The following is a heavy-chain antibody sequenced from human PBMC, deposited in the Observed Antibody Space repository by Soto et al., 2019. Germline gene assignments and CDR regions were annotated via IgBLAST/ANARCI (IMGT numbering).Heavy chain of an antibody. J-gene: IGHJ4*02. V-gene: IGHV4-39*01. Sequence: PSETLSLTCTVSNDSIRSGTYYWAWIRQPPGRGLEWIGSLSYLGTTDYNPSLKSRVTISKDASKNQFSLKLTSMTAADTAVYYCATGRSDSGWYEEHLRGQGTLVTVSS. CDR2: LSYLGTT. CDR1: NDSIRSGTYY. CDR3: ATGRSDSGWYEEHL. D-gene: IGHD6-19*01.